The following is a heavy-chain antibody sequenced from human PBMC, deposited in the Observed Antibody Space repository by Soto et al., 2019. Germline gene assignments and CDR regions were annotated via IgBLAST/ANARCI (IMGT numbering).Heavy chain of an antibody. V-gene: IGHV4-34*01. D-gene: IGHD3-10*01. Sequence: TSETLSLTCAVYGGSFSGYYWSWIRQPPGKGLEWIGEINHSGSTNYNPSLKSRVAISVDTSKNQFSLKLSSVTAADTAVYYCARRYYYGSGSRIYFDYWGQGTLVTVSS. CDR1: GGSFSGYY. CDR2: INHSGST. J-gene: IGHJ4*02. CDR3: ARRYYYGSGSRIYFDY.